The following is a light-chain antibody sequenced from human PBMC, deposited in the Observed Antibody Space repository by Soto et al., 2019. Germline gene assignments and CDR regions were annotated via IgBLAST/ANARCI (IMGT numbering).Light chain of an antibody. J-gene: IGKJ1*01. Sequence: EIVLTQSPATLSLSPGERATLSCRASQSVSSNFAWYQQKPGQAPRLLIYDASNRATGIPARFSGSGSGTDFTLTISSLEPEDFAVYYCQQRRNWPLTFGQGTKVEIK. CDR3: QQRRNWPLT. CDR1: QSVSSN. CDR2: DAS. V-gene: IGKV3-11*01.